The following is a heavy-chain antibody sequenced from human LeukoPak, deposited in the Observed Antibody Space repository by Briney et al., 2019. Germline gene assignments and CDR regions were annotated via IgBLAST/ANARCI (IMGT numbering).Heavy chain of an antibody. CDR1: GYSISSGYY. V-gene: IGHV4-38-2*02. D-gene: IGHD1-26*01. J-gene: IGHJ3*02. CDR2: IYHSGST. Sequence: SETLSLTCTVSGYSISSGYYWGWIRQPPGKGLEWIGSIYHSGSTYYNPSLKSRVTISVDTSKNQFSLKLSSVTAADTAVYYCARGLGARDDAFDIWGQGTMVTVSS. CDR3: ARGLGARDDAFDI.